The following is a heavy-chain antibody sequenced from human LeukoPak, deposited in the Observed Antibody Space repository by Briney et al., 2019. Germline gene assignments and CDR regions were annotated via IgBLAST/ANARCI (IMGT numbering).Heavy chain of an antibody. V-gene: IGHV4-59*01. D-gene: IGHD2-2*01. CDR2: IYYSGST. CDR1: GGSTSSYY. J-gene: IGHJ4*02. Sequence: PSETLSLTCTVSGGSTSSYYWSWIRQPPGKGLEWIGYIYYSGSTNYNPSLKSRVTISVDTSKNQFSLKLSSVTAADTAVYYCARIASTYQLLYYFDYWGQGTLVTVSS. CDR3: ARIASTYQLLYYFDY.